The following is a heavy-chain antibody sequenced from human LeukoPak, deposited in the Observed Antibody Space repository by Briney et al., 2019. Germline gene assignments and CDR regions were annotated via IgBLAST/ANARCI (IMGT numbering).Heavy chain of an antibody. V-gene: IGHV1-18*01. J-gene: IGHJ6*02. CDR1: GYTFTNYG. Sequence: ASVKVSCKASGYTFTNYGISWVRQAPGLGLEWMGWISAYSGNTNYAQNLQGRVTMTTDTSTSTAYMELRSLRSDDTAVYYCAREGYYGSGSSPHCYYYGMDVWGQGTTVTVSS. CDR2: ISAYSGNT. D-gene: IGHD3-10*01. CDR3: AREGYYGSGSSPHCYYYGMDV.